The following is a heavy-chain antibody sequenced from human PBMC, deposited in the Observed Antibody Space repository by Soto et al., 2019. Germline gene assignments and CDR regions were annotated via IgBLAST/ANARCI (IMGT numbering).Heavy chain of an antibody. Sequence: SETLSLTCTVSGGSISSYYWSWIRQPAGKGLEWIGRIYTSGSTNYNPSLKSRVTMSVDTSKNQFSLKLSSVTAADTAVYYCARDSPRSIAAAGTTFDHWGQGTLVTVFS. CDR2: IYTSGST. CDR1: GGSISSYY. CDR3: ARDSPRSIAAAGTTFDH. D-gene: IGHD6-13*01. V-gene: IGHV4-4*07. J-gene: IGHJ5*02.